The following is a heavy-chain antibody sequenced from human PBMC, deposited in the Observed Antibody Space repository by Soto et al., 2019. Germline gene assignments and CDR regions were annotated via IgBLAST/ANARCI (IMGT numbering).Heavy chain of an antibody. D-gene: IGHD6-19*01. CDR1: VYSHPELS. J-gene: IGHJ6*02. CDR2: FDPEDGET. Sequence: ASVKVSCKVSVYSHPELSMHWVRLAPGKGLEWMGGFDPEDGETIYAQKFQGRVTMTEDTSTDTAYMELSSLRSEDTAVYYCPTDLNSGWSLSGMDVWGQGTTVTVSS. V-gene: IGHV1-24*01. CDR3: PTDLNSGWSLSGMDV.